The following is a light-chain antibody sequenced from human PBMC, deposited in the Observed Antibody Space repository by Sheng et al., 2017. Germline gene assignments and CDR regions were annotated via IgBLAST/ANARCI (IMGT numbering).Light chain of an antibody. V-gene: IGKV1-27*01. Sequence: DIQLTQSPSSLSASVGDRVTITCRASQDISNYLAWYQQKPGKVPKLLMYTASALLTGVPSRFSGSGSGTDFTLTINNLQPEDVATYYCQKYHTESAFGQGTKVEIK. CDR1: QDISNY. J-gene: IGKJ1*01. CDR3: QKYHTESA. CDR2: TAS.